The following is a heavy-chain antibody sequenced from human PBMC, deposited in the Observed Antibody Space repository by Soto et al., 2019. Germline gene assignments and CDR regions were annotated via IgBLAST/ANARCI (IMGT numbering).Heavy chain of an antibody. V-gene: IGHV3-23*01. CDR3: AREGTIFSDDAESGGGSSWYRGDYFDY. D-gene: IGHD6-13*01. J-gene: IGHJ4*02. Sequence: EVQLLESGGGLVQPGGSLRLSCAASGFTFSSYVMSWVRQAPGKGLEWVSAISGSGGSTYYADSVKGRFTISRDNSKNTLYLKMNSLRAEDTAVYYCAREGTIFSDDAESGGGSSWYRGDYFDYWGQGTLVTVSS. CDR1: GFTFSSYV. CDR2: ISGSGGST.